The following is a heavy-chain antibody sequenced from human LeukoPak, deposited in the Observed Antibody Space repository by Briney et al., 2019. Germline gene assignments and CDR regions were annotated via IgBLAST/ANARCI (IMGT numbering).Heavy chain of an antibody. CDR1: GFTVSINY. CDR3: ARGETSSYDY. D-gene: IGHD2-2*01. Sequence: GGSLRLSCAASGFTVSINYMSWVPQAPAKGLEWVSVIHSGGNTYYADSVKGRFTISRDNSKNTVYLQMNSLRAEDTAVYYCARGETSSYDYWGQGTLVTVSS. J-gene: IGHJ4*02. V-gene: IGHV3-53*01. CDR2: IHSGGNT.